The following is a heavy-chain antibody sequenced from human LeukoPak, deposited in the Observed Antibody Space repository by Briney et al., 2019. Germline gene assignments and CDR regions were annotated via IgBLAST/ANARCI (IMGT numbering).Heavy chain of an antibody. Sequence: SETLSLTCAVYGGSFSDYYWTWIRQSPGTGLVWIGEINRSGNTNYNPSLKSRVTVSIDTSKNQLSLNLNSVTAADTALYYCARGGRGWIRSPDFWGQGTLVTVSS. J-gene: IGHJ4*02. V-gene: IGHV4-34*01. D-gene: IGHD5-12*01. CDR1: GGSFSDYY. CDR2: INRSGNT. CDR3: ARGGRGWIRSPDF.